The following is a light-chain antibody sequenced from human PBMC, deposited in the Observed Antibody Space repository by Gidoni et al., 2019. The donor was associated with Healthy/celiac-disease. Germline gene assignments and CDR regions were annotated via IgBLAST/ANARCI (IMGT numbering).Light chain of an antibody. Sequence: AIRMTQSPSSFSASTGDRVTITCLSSQGISSSLAWYQQKPGKAPKLLIYAASTLQSGVPSRFSGSGSGTDFTLTISCLQAEDLATYYCQQYYSYPLTCGGGTKVEIK. CDR2: AAS. CDR3: QQYYSYPLT. V-gene: IGKV1-8*01. J-gene: IGKJ4*01. CDR1: QGISSS.